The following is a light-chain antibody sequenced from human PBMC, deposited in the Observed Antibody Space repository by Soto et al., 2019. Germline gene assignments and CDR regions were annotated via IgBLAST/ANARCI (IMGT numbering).Light chain of an antibody. CDR3: QQSYSTPPT. CDR2: AAS. J-gene: IGKJ1*01. V-gene: IGKV1-39*01. CDR1: QSISSY. Sequence: DIQMTQSPSSLSSSVGDRVTITCRASQSISSYLNCYQQKPGKAPKLLIYAASSLQSGVPSRFSGSGSGTDFTLTISRLQPEDFATYYCQQSYSTPPTFGQGTKVEIK.